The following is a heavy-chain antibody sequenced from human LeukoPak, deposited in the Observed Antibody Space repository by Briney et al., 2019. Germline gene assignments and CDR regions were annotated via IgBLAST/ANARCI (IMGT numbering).Heavy chain of an antibody. Sequence: GGSLRLSCAASGFTFSSYSMNWVRQAPGKGLEWVSSISSSSYIYYADSVKGRFTTSRDNAKNSLYLQMNSLRAEDTAVYYCARTNDYGSGSYIDYWGQGTLVTVSS. CDR3: ARTNDYGSGSYIDY. J-gene: IGHJ4*02. D-gene: IGHD3-10*01. CDR1: GFTFSSYS. V-gene: IGHV3-21*01. CDR2: ISSSSYI.